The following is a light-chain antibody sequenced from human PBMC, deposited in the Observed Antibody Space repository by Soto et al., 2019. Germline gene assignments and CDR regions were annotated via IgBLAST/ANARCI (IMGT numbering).Light chain of an antibody. CDR3: QSYASTLRARDV. J-gene: IGLJ1*01. CDR1: SSNIGAGYD. Sequence: QSVLTQPPSVSGAPGQRVTISCTGSSSNIGAGYDVHWYQQRPGTAPKLLIFGNINRPSGVPDRFSGSKSGTSASLAITGLQAEDEGDYYCQSYASTLRARDVFGTGTKLTVL. CDR2: GNI. V-gene: IGLV1-40*01.